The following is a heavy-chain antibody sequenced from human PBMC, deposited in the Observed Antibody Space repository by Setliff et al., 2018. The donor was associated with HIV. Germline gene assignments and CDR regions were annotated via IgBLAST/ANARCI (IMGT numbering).Heavy chain of an antibody. CDR1: GGSITSHY. CDR3: ARDPGGLYCTSSSCQGGCFDP. D-gene: IGHD2-2*01. V-gene: IGHV4-59*11. Sequence: PSESLSLTCSISGGSITSHYWNWIRQPPGKGLEWIGSINYSGITNYNPSLRGRVSISVDTSKSQISLRLNSVSAADTAVCYCARDPGGLYCTSSSCQGGCFDPWGQGALVTVSS. J-gene: IGHJ5*02. CDR2: INYSGIT.